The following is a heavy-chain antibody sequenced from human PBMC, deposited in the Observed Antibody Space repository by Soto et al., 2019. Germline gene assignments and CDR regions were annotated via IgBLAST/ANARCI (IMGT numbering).Heavy chain of an antibody. J-gene: IGHJ6*02. CDR2: ISSSSSYI. Sequence: PGGPLRLSCAASGFTFRSRAMSWVRQDPGKGLEWVSSISSSSSYIYYADSVKGRFTISRDNAKNSLYLQMNSLRAEDTAVYYCARDSPAYYYGMDVWGQGTTVTVSS. V-gene: IGHV3-21*01. CDR3: ARDSPAYYYGMDV. CDR1: GFTFRSRA.